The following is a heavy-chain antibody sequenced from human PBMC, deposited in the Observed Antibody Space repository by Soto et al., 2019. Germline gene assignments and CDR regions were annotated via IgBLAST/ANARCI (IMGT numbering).Heavy chain of an antibody. CDR1: GYGFTNND. CDR3: ARMATSGSLNWFDP. V-gene: IGHV1-8*01. J-gene: IGHJ5*02. Sequence: ASVKGSCKGAGYGFTNNDVGWGRQATGQGLEWMGWMNPGSGDTGYAQKFQGRVTMTRDISIATAYMELSSLRSDDTAIYYCARMATSGSLNWFDPWGQGTLVTVSS. CDR2: MNPGSGDT. D-gene: IGHD3-10*01.